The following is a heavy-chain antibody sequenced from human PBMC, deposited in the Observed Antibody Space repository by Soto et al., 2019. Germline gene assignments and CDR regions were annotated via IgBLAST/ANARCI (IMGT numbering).Heavy chain of an antibody. D-gene: IGHD3-22*01. CDR2: INWNSDTI. J-gene: IGHJ4*02. V-gene: IGHV3-9*01. CDR1: GFTFDDYA. CDR3: AMSNSNDLYYHFES. Sequence: GGSLRLSCAASGFTFDDYAMHWVRQAPGKGLEWVSGINWNSDTIGYADCVKGRFTVSRDNAKGSLLLQMSSLRAEDTAVYFCAMSNSNDLYYHFESWVQGTTVTVSS.